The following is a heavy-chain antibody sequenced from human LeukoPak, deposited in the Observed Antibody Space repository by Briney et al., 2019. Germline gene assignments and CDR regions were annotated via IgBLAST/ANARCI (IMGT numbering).Heavy chain of an antibody. J-gene: IGHJ4*02. D-gene: IGHD6-13*01. Sequence: KPSETLSLTCAVYGGSFSGYYWSWNRQPPGKGLEWIGEINHSGSTNYNPSLKSRVTISVDTSRNQFSLKLSSVTAADTAVYYCARGYSSSGNLIDYWGQGTLVTVSS. CDR1: GGSFSGYY. CDR3: ARGYSSSGNLIDY. CDR2: INHSGST. V-gene: IGHV4-34*01.